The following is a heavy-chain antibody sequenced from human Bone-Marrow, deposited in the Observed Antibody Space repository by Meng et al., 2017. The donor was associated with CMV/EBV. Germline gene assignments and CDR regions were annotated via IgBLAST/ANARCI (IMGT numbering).Heavy chain of an antibody. CDR2: IKQDGSEK. V-gene: IGHV3-7*01. CDR3: ARGGELLFC. D-gene: IGHD1-26*01. CDR1: GFTFSSYW. Sequence: GESLKISCAASGFTFSSYWMSWVRQAPGKGLEWVANIKQDGSEKYYVDSVKGRFTISRDNAKNSLYLQMNSLRAEDTAVYYCARGGELLFCWGQGTRVTVSS. J-gene: IGHJ4*02.